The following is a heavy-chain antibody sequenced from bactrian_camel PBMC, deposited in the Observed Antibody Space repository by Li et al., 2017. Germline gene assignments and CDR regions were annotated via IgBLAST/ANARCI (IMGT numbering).Heavy chain of an antibody. V-gene: IGHV3S55*01. J-gene: IGHJ7*01. CDR1: GYKYSDYC. Sequence: HVQLVESGGGSVQAEGSLRLACAASGYKYSDYCLAWFRQAPGKEREGVAVIDIEDTPTYAESVKGRFTISQDLAKNFLYLQMDSLKPEDTAMYYCATGQYYGLLPNGMDYWGKGTQVTVS. D-gene: IGHD1*01. CDR2: IDIEDTP.